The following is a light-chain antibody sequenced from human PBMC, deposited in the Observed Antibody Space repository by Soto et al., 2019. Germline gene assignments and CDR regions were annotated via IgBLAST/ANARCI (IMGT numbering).Light chain of an antibody. CDR3: CSYTTSNTRQIV. CDR1: SSDVGGYNY. V-gene: IGLV2-14*01. Sequence: QPALTQPASVSGVAGHGLPISSKETSSDVGGYNYVSWYQQHPGKAPKFMIYDVSNRPSGVSNRFSGSKSGNTASLTISGLQAEDEADYYCCSYTTSNTRQIVFGTGTKVTVL. J-gene: IGLJ1*01. CDR2: DVS.